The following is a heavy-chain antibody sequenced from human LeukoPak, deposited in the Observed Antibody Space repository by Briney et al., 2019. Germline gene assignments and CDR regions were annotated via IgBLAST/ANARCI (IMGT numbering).Heavy chain of an antibody. V-gene: IGHV3-23*01. CDR1: GFTFSSYA. D-gene: IGHD1-26*01. CDR3: AKLAGSSTHLDY. CDR2: ISGSGGLT. Sequence: GGSLRLSCAASGFTFSSYAMTWVRQAPGKGLERVSAISGSGGLTYYADSVKGRFTISRDNSKNTLYLQMNTLRAEDTAVYYCAKLAGSSTHLDYWGQGTLVTVSS. J-gene: IGHJ4*02.